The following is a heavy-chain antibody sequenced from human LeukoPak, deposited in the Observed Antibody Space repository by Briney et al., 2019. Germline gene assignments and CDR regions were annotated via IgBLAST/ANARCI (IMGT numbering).Heavy chain of an antibody. J-gene: IGHJ3*02. D-gene: IGHD1-26*01. CDR1: GFAFSSYS. CDR3: ARDSAYAFDI. V-gene: IGHV3-48*02. Sequence: PGGSLRLSCAASGFAFSSYSMNWVRQAPGKGLEWVSYSRNSQNIYYAAFVEGRFTISRDNARNSLYLQMNSLRDEDTAVYYCARDSAYAFDIWGQGTKVTVSS. CDR2: SRNSQNI.